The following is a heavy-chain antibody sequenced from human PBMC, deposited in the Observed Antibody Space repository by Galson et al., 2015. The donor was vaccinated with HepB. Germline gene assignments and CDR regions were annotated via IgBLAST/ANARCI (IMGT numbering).Heavy chain of an antibody. CDR2: IHPGDSDT. CDR3: ASGGHIVVVTAQNDAFDI. Sequence: QSGAEVKKPGESLKISCKGSGYSFTSYWIGWVRQMPGKGLEWMGIIHPGDSDTRYSPSFQGQVTISADKSISTAYLQWSSLKASDTAMYYCASGGHIVVVTAQNDAFDIWGQGTMVTVSS. CDR1: GYSFTSYW. D-gene: IGHD2-21*02. V-gene: IGHV5-51*03. J-gene: IGHJ3*02.